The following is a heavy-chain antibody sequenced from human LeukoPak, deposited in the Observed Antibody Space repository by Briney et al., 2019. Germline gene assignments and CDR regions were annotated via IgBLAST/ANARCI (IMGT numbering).Heavy chain of an antibody. V-gene: IGHV4-39*07. J-gene: IGHJ4*02. CDR3: ARDGGYGDYPY. CDR2: IYYSGST. Sequence: SETLSLTCTVSGGSISSSSYYWGWIRQPPGKGLEWIGSIYYSGSTYYNPSLKSRVTISVDTSKNQFSLKLSSVTAADTAVYYCARDGGYGDYPYWGQGTLVTVSS. D-gene: IGHD4-17*01. CDR1: GGSISSSSYY.